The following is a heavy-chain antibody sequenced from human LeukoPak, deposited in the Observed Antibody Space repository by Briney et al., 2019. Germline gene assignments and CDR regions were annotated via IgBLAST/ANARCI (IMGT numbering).Heavy chain of an antibody. CDR1: GGSFSGYY. Sequence: SETLSLTCAVYGGSFSGYYWSWIRQPPGKGLEWIGRIYTSGSTNYNPSLKSRVTMSVDTSKNQFSLKLSSVTAADTAVYYCARARGPAIFGVVPNWFDPWGQGTLVTVSS. V-gene: IGHV4-59*10. D-gene: IGHD3-3*01. CDR3: ARARGPAIFGVVPNWFDP. J-gene: IGHJ5*02. CDR2: IYTSGST.